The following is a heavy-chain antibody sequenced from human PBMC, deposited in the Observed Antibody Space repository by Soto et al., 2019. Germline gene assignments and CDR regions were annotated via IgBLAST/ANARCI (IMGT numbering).Heavy chain of an antibody. D-gene: IGHD6-13*01. CDR3: AGQYSSSWLDY. CDR1: GGSISSYY. V-gene: IGHV4-59*08. Sequence: SETLSLTCTVSGGSISSYYWSWMRQPPGKGLEWIGYIYYSGSTNYNPSLKSRVTMSVDTSKNQFSLKLSSVTAADTAVYYCAGQYSSSWLDYWGQGTLVTVSS. J-gene: IGHJ4*02. CDR2: IYYSGST.